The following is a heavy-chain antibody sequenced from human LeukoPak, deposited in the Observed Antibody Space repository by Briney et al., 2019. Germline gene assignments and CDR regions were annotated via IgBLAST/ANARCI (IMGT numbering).Heavy chain of an antibody. V-gene: IGHV3-23*01. D-gene: IGHD6-13*01. CDR3: AKDGEQQLVNWFDP. CDR2: ISGSGGST. Sequence: PGGSLRLSCAASGFTFSSYAMSWLRQAPGKGLEWVSAISGSGGSTYYADSVKGRFTISRDNSKNTLYLQMNSLRAEDTAVYYCAKDGEQQLVNWFDPWGQGTLVTVSS. J-gene: IGHJ5*02. CDR1: GFTFSSYA.